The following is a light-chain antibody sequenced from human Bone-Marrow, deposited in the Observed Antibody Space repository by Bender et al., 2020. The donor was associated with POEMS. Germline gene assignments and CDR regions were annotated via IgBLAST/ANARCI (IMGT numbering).Light chain of an antibody. CDR2: EDS. CDR3: CSYAGTKCPVL. CDR1: SSDVGNYNL. V-gene: IGLV2-23*01. Sequence: QSALTQPASVSGSPGQSITISCTGTSSDVGNYNLVSWYQQHPGKVPKLMIYEDSKRPSGVSHRFSGSKSGNTASLTISGLQAEDEADYYCCSYAGTKCPVLFGGGTKLTVL. J-gene: IGLJ2*01.